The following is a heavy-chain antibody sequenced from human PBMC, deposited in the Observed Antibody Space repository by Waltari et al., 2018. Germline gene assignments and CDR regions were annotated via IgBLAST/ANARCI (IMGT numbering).Heavy chain of an antibody. CDR1: GFTLSSYW. CDR2: INSDGSST. Sequence: EVQLVESGGGLVQPGGSLRLSCAASGFTLSSYWVHWVRQAPGKGLVWVSRINSDGSSTSYAESVKGRFTISRDNAKNTLYLQMNSLRAEDTAVYYCARKNSGYDAFDIWGQGTMVTVSS. J-gene: IGHJ3*02. V-gene: IGHV3-74*01. D-gene: IGHD2-15*01. CDR3: ARKNSGYDAFDI.